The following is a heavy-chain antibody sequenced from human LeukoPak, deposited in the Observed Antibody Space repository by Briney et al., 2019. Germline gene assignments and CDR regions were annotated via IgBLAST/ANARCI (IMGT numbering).Heavy chain of an antibody. V-gene: IGHV3-33*01. CDR2: IWKDGSDE. CDR3: AREEAFQLEASLDQ. D-gene: IGHD3-3*01. Sequence: PGGSLRLSCAAAGFTFGDFGMHWVRQAPGKGLEWVALIWKDGSDEFYAVSVKGRFTISRDNSRNTLSLQMNSLRGEDTAVYYCAREEAFQLEASLDQSGQGTLVTVSS. J-gene: IGHJ4*02. CDR1: GFTFGDFG.